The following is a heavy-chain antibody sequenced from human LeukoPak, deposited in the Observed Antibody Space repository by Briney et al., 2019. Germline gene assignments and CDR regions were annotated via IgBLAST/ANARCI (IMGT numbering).Heavy chain of an antibody. J-gene: IGHJ4*02. Sequence: GGSLRLSCAGSGFTFSNYEMNWVRQAPGKGLEWVSYISSSGNTIYYADSVKGRFTISRDNAKNSLYLQMSSLRAEDTALYHCARGGAYDFWSGYYFYWGQGTLVTVSS. CDR3: ARGGAYDFWSGYYFY. D-gene: IGHD3-3*01. CDR1: GFTFSNYE. V-gene: IGHV3-48*03. CDR2: ISSSGNTI.